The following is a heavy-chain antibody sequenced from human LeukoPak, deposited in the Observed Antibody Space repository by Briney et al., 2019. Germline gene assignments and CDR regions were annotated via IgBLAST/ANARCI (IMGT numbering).Heavy chain of an antibody. CDR1: GGSISSYY. V-gene: IGHV4-59*01. D-gene: IGHD6-25*01. J-gene: IGHJ4*02. CDR2: IYYSGST. Sequence: SETLSLTCTVSGGSISSYYWSWIRQPPGKGLEWIGYIYYSGSTNYNPSLKSRVTISVDTSKNQFSLRLSSVTAADTAVYYCARAHERSFDYWGQGTLVTVSS. CDR3: ARAHERSFDY.